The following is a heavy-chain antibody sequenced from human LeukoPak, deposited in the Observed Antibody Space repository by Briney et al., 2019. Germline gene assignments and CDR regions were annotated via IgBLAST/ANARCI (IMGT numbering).Heavy chain of an antibody. V-gene: IGHV3-43*02. J-gene: IGHJ4*02. Sequence: GGSLRLSCAASGFTFGDYAMHWVRQAPGKGLEWVSLISGDGGSTYYADSVKGRFTISRDNSKNSLYLQMNSLRTEDTALYYCARDDPGGGYDFFDYWGQGTLVTVSS. D-gene: IGHD5-12*01. CDR3: ARDDPGGGYDFFDY. CDR2: ISGDGGST. CDR1: GFTFGDYA.